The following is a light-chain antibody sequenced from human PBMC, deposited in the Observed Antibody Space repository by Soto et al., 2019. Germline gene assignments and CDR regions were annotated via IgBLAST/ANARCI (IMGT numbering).Light chain of an antibody. CDR1: NIGSKS. CDR3: QVWDSSSNHVV. CDR2: DDN. J-gene: IGLJ2*01. V-gene: IGLV3-21*02. Sequence: SSELTQPPSVSVAPGQTATITCGGNNIGSKSVHWYQQRPGQAPVLVVYDDNNRPSGIPERFSGSNSGNTATLTISRVEDGDEADYSCQVWDSSSNHVVFGGGTKLTVL.